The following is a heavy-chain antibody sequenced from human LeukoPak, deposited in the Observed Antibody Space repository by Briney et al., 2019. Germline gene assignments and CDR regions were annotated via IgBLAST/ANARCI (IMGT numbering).Heavy chain of an antibody. CDR1: GFTFDDYA. CDR2: ISWSSGNR. V-gene: IGHV3-9*01. Sequence: PGGSLRLSCAASGFTFDDYAVHWVRHAPGKGLEWVSGISWSSGNRGYADSVKGRFTISRDNAKNSLYLQMNSLRPEDTALYYCAKDSYGDYYYMDVWGQGTTVTVSS. CDR3: AKDSYGDYYYMDV. D-gene: IGHD4-17*01. J-gene: IGHJ6*02.